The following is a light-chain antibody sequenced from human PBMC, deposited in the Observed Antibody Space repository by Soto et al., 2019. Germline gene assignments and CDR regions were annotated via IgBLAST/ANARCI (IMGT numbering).Light chain of an antibody. CDR2: EVS. CDR1: SSDVGGYNY. V-gene: IGLV2-8*01. Sequence: QSALTQPPSASGSPGQSVTISCTGTSSDVGGYNYVSWYQQHPGKAPKLMIYEVSKRPSGVRDRFSGSKSGNTASLTVSGLQAEDEADYYCSSYAGSNKVFGGGTKVTVL. CDR3: SSYAGSNKV. J-gene: IGLJ2*01.